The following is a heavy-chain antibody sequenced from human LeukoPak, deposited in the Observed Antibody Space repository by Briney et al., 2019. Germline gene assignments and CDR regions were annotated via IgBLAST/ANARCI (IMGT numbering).Heavy chain of an antibody. V-gene: IGHV3-48*03. CDR1: GFTFSSNE. J-gene: IGHJ4*02. CDR2: INSGGTII. Sequence: HPGGSLRLSCAASGFTFSSNEMNWVRQAPGKGLEWVSYINSGGTIIYYADSVRGRFTIFRDNAKNSLYLQMNSLRAEDTAVYYCARDWFVDWGQGTLVIVSS. CDR3: ARDWFVD.